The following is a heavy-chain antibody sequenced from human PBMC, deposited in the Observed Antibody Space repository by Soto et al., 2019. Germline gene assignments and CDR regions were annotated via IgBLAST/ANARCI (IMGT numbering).Heavy chain of an antibody. CDR3: AKDGSDTSFYYDMAV. V-gene: IGHV3-23*01. CDR1: GFTFSNYA. CDR2: VSRRGDNT. Sequence: PGGSLRLSCVASGFTFSNYAMSWVRQVPGKGLEWVSGVSRRGDNTYYADSVRGRFTISRDNSKNTLHLQMNSLKAEDTAVYYCAKDGSDTSFYYDMAVWGQGTTVTVSS. J-gene: IGHJ6*02.